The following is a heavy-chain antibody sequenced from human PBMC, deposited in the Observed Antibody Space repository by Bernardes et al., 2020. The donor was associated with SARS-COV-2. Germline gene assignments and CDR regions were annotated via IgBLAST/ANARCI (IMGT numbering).Heavy chain of an antibody. Sequence: ASVKVSCKASGYTFTSYGISWVRQAPGQGLEWMGWISAYNGNTNYAQKLQGRVTMTTDTSTSTAYMELRSLRSDDTAVYYCARVTVTMGGYYYYYMDVWGKGTTVTVSS. CDR2: ISAYNGNT. V-gene: IGHV1-18*01. CDR1: GYTFTSYG. J-gene: IGHJ6*03. D-gene: IGHD4-17*01. CDR3: ARVTVTMGGYYYYYMDV.